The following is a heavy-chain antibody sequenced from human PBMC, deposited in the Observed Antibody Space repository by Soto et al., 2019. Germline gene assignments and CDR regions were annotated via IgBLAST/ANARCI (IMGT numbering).Heavy chain of an antibody. CDR3: AKDSPQVPRGGYMDV. V-gene: IGHV3-7*01. CDR2: INEDGSSK. CDR1: GFTFSSYW. Sequence: SGGSLRLSCAASGFTFSSYWMSWVRQAPGRGLEGVANINEDGSSKYYVDSVKGRFTISRDNSKNTLYLQMNSLRAEDTAVYYCAKDSPQVPRGGYMDVWGKGTTVTVSS. J-gene: IGHJ6*03.